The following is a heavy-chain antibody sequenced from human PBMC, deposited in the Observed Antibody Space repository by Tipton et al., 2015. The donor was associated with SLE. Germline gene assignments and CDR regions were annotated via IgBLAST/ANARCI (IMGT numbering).Heavy chain of an antibody. CDR2: INHGGST. V-gene: IGHV4-34*01. CDR3: ARSLDAAALFDY. D-gene: IGHD2-2*01. CDR1: GGSFSGYY. Sequence: TLSLTCAVYGGSFSGYYWTWIRQPPGKGLEWIGEINHGGSTNYNPSLKSRVTISEDTSKNQFSLKLTSVTAADTAVYYCARSLDAAALFDYWGQGTLVTVSS. J-gene: IGHJ4*02.